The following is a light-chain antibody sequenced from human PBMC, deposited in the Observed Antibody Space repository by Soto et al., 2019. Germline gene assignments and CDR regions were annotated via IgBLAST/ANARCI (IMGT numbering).Light chain of an antibody. J-gene: IGLJ2*01. CDR3: CSYAGSNVV. V-gene: IGLV2-23*02. CDR2: EVS. CDR1: SSDVGSYSL. Sequence: QSALTQPASVSGSPGQSITISCTGTSSDVGSYSLVSWYQQHPGKAPKLMIYEVSKRPSGVSNRFSGSKSGNTASLTISGLQAEDEADYYCCSYAGSNVVFGGGTKLTVL.